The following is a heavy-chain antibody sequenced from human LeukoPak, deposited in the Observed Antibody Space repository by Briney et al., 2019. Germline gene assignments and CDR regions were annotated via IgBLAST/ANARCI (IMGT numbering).Heavy chain of an antibody. D-gene: IGHD1-26*01. CDR1: GFTFSSYW. CDR3: AKSAVGATMGDY. CDR2: IRYDGNNK. J-gene: IGHJ4*02. V-gene: IGHV3-30*02. Sequence: PGGSLRLSCAASGFTFSSYWMHWVRQAPGKGLEWVAFIRYDGNNKYYADSVKGRFTISRDNSKNTLYLQMNSLRGGDTAVYYCAKSAVGATMGDYWGQGTLVTVSS.